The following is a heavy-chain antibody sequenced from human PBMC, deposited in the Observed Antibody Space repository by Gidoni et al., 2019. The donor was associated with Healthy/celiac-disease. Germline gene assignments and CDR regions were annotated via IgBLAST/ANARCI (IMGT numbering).Heavy chain of an antibody. Sequence: QVQLVQSGAEVKKPGASVKVSCKVSGYPITELSMHWVRPAPGKGLEWMGGFDPADGETIYAPKFQGRVTMTEDTSTDTAYVELSSLRSEDTAVYYCATARYDSSGYLYYFDYWGQGTLVTVSS. V-gene: IGHV1-24*01. CDR1: GYPITELS. D-gene: IGHD3-22*01. J-gene: IGHJ4*02. CDR3: ATARYDSSGYLYYFDY. CDR2: FDPADGET.